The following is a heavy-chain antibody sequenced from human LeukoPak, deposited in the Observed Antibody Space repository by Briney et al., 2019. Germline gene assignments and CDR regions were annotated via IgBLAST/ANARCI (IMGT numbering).Heavy chain of an antibody. J-gene: IGHJ4*02. V-gene: IGHV1-2*04. CDR1: GYTFTSYD. Sequence: WASVKISCKASGYTFTSYDINWVRQAPGQGLEWMGWINPNSGDTNYAQKFQGWVTMTRDTSISTAYMEVSRLRSDDTAVYYCAGVGDDSRGYYFDYWGQGTLVIVSS. D-gene: IGHD3-22*01. CDR2: INPNSGDT. CDR3: AGVGDDSRGYYFDY.